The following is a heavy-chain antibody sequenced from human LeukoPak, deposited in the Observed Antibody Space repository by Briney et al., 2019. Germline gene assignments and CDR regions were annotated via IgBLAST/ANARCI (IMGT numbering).Heavy chain of an antibody. CDR3: ARATLQNSAASRTPAAAGTIDV. D-gene: IGHD6-13*01. CDR1: GFSLSTSGMC. J-gene: IGHJ3*01. V-gene: IGHV2-70*11. CDR2: IDWDDDK. Sequence: SGPTLVKPTQTLTLTCTFSGFSLSTSGMCVSWIRQPPGKALEWLARIDWDDDKYYRTSLQTRLTISKDTSKNQVVLTMTNMDPVDTATYYGARATLQNSAASRTPAAAGTIDVWGQGTMVTVSS.